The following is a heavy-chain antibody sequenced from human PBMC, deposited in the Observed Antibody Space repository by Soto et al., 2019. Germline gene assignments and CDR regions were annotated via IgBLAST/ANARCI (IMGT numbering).Heavy chain of an antibody. CDR1: GFTFSSYA. V-gene: IGHV3-30-3*01. CDR3: ARDSSRRSFWSPGVGY. Sequence: RRLSCAASGFTFSSYAMHWVRQAPGKGLEWVAVISYDGSNKYYADSVKGRFTISRDNSKNTLYLQMNSLRAEDTAVYYCARDSSRRSFWSPGVGYWGQGTLVTVSS. D-gene: IGHD1-26*01. CDR2: ISYDGSNK. J-gene: IGHJ4*02.